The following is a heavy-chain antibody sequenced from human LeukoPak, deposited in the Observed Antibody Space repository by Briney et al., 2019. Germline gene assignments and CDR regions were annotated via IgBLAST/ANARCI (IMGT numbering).Heavy chain of an antibody. J-gene: IGHJ6*03. D-gene: IGHD1-26*01. V-gene: IGHV3-30*04. CDR2: ISYDESDK. CDR1: GFTFSSYA. CDR3: AKGRGWEASYYYYYMDV. Sequence: PGRSLILSCAAPGFTFSSYAMHWVRQAPGQGLHLVAVISYDESDKYYTDSVKGRFTISRDNSKNTLYLQMNSLRAEDTAVYYCAKGRGWEASYYYYYMDVWGKGTTVTISS.